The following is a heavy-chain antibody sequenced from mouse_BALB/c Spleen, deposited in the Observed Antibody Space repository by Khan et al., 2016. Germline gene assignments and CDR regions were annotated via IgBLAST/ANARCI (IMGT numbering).Heavy chain of an antibody. CDR2: INTYTGEP. J-gene: IGHJ2*01. CDR1: GYTFTNYG. V-gene: IGHV9-1*02. CDR3: AKVRGGAHYFDY. Sequence: QIQLVQSGPELKKPGETVKISCKASGYTFTNYGMNWVKQAPGKGLKWMGWINTYTGEPTYADDFKGRFAFSLETSASTAYLQINHLTNGARATFFCAKVRGGAHYFDYWGQGTTLTVSS.